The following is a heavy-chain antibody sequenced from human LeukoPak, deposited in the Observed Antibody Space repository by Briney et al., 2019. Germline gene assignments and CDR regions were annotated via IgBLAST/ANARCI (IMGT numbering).Heavy chain of an antibody. CDR1: GYTFTGYF. V-gene: IGHV1-2*02. CDR2: MNSNSGAS. D-gene: IGHD5-12*01. J-gene: IGHJ4*02. Sequence: ASVKVSCKASGYTFTGYFIHWVRQAPGQGLEWIGWMNSNSGASNSAQKFQGRVTMTRDTSISTAYMELSRLRSDDTALYYCARDKGGYDNWGQGTLVTVSS. CDR3: ARDKGGYDN.